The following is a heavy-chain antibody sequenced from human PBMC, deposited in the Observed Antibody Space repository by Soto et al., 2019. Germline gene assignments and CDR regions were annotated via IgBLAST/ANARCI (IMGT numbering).Heavy chain of an antibody. D-gene: IGHD3-10*01. J-gene: IGHJ5*02. CDR1: GVTFSGYY. CDR3: ATSSGSLWFDP. Sequence: SETLSLTCAVYGVTFSGYYWSWIRQPPGKGLEWIGYINHSGSTNYNPSLKSRVTISVDTSKNQFSLKLSSVTAADTAVYYCATSSGSLWFDPWGQGTLVTVSS. V-gene: IGHV4-34*08. CDR2: INHSGST.